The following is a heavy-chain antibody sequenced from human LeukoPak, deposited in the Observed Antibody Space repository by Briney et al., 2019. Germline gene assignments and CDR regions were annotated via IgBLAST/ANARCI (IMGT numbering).Heavy chain of an antibody. CDR3: ARYLNDEGFLMEPDYGDYAPKERSESYNWFDP. CDR2: INHSGST. Sequence: SETLSLTCAVYGGSFSGYYWSWIRQPPGKGLEWIGEINHSGSTNYNPSLKSRVTISVDTSKNQFSLKLSSVTAADTAVYYCARYLNDEGFLMEPDYGDYAPKERSESYNWFDPWGQGTLVTVSS. CDR1: GGSFSGYY. J-gene: IGHJ5*02. V-gene: IGHV4-34*01. D-gene: IGHD4-17*01.